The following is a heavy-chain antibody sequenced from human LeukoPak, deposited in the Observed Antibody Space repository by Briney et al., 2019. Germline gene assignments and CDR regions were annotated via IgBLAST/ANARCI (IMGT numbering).Heavy chain of an antibody. V-gene: IGHV3-73*01. CDR1: GFIFSGSA. J-gene: IGHJ5*02. D-gene: IGHD3-10*01. CDR3: MNYGSESYYRGGS. Sequence: LTGRSLRLSCAASGFIFSGSAMHWVRQASGKGLEWVGRIRSKANSYATVYAASVNGRFTISRDDSKNTAFLQMHSLKTEDTAVYYCMNYGSESYYRGGSWGQGTLVTVSS. CDR2: IRSKANSYAT.